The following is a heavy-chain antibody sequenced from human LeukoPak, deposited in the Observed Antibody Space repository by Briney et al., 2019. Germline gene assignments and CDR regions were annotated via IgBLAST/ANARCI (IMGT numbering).Heavy chain of an antibody. Sequence: SETLSLTCGVSGGSISSTNWWTWVRQPPGEGLEWIGEVHLSGRTNYNPSLESRVTMSVDMSRTQFSLKLSSMTAADTAVYYCAGGHYPLEYWGQGTLVTVSS. D-gene: IGHD1-26*01. CDR2: VHLSGRT. J-gene: IGHJ4*02. V-gene: IGHV4-4*02. CDR1: GGSISSTNW. CDR3: AGGHYPLEY.